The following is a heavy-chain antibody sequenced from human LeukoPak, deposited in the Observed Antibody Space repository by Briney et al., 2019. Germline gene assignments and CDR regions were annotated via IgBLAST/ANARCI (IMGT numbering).Heavy chain of an antibody. CDR1: GFTFSSYA. CDR3: AKDLLDSSSSSDYY. V-gene: IGHV3-23*01. J-gene: IGHJ4*02. D-gene: IGHD6-6*01. CDR2: ISGSGGST. Sequence: GGSLRLSCAASGFTFSSYAMSWVRQAPGKGLEWVSAISGSGGSTYYADSVKGRFTISRDNSKNTLYLQMNSLRAEDTAVYYCAKDLLDSSSSSDYYWGQGTLVTVSP.